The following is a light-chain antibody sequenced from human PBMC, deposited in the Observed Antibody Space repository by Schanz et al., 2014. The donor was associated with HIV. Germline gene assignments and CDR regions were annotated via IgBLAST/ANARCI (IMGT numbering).Light chain of an antibody. CDR1: TGAVTSGHY. V-gene: IGLV7-46*01. Sequence: QAVVTQEPSLTVSPGGTVTLTCGSSTGAVTSGHYPYWFQQKPGQAPRTLIYDTNSKHSWTPARFSGSLLGGKAALTLSGXXHDDEAEYYCIISYSGVWVFGGGTKLTVL. CDR2: DTN. CDR3: IISYSGVWV. J-gene: IGLJ2*01.